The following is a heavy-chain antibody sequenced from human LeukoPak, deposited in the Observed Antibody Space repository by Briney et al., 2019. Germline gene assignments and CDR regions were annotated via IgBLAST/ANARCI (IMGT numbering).Heavy chain of an antibody. J-gene: IGHJ6*02. Sequence: ASVKVSCKASGYTFTGYYMRWVRQAPGQGLEWMGRINPNSGGTNYAQKFQGRVTMTRDTSISTAYMELSRLRSDDTAVYYCARVFGEWLRYYYYGMDVWGQGTTVTVSS. CDR3: ARVFGEWLRYYYYGMDV. CDR2: INPNSGGT. V-gene: IGHV1-2*06. D-gene: IGHD5-12*01. CDR1: GYTFTGYY.